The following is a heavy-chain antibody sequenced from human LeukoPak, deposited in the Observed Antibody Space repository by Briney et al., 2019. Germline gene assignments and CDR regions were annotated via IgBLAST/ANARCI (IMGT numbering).Heavy chain of an antibody. Sequence: PSETLSLTCTVYGGSFSGYHWSWIRQPPGKGLEWIGENDRSGTTNYNPSLKSRVTISVDTTMNHFSLKLSSVTAADTAVYYCARAEPSVWELPWYWGQGTLVTVSS. J-gene: IGHJ4*02. CDR1: GGSFSGYH. CDR2: NDRSGTT. CDR3: ARAEPSVWELPWY. D-gene: IGHD1-26*01. V-gene: IGHV4-34*01.